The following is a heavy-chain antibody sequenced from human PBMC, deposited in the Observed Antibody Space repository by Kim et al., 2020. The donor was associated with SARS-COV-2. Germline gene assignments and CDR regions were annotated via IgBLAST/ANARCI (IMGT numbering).Heavy chain of an antibody. V-gene: IGHV3-53*04. J-gene: IGHJ5*02. CDR3: ARTIGYCTNGVCYRWFDP. CDR2: IYSGGST. CDR1: GFTVSSNY. D-gene: IGHD2-8*01. Sequence: GGSLRLSCAASGFTVSSNYMSWVRQAPGKGLEWVSVIYSGGSTYYADSVKGRFTISRHNSKNTLYLQMNSLRAEDTAVYYCARTIGYCTNGVCYRWFDPWGQGTLVTVSS.